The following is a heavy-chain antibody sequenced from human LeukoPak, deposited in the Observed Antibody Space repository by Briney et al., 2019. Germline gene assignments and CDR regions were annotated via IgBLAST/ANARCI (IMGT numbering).Heavy chain of an antibody. CDR1: GYIFTGYY. V-gene: IGHV1-2*02. D-gene: IGHD4-17*01. CDR3: AGGISVGTGDFARGSKSFISSTPGAREPRSPSLQYMDV. CDR2: IFPNSGGT. J-gene: IGHJ6*03. Sequence: ASVKVSCKASGYIFTGYYMHWVRQAPGQGLKWVTWIFPNSGGTNSAQRFQGRVTMSRDTSIQTAYMEFSRLRCDDTAAYFCAGGISVGTGDFARGSKSFISSTPGAREPRSPSLQYMDVWGKGTTVAISS.